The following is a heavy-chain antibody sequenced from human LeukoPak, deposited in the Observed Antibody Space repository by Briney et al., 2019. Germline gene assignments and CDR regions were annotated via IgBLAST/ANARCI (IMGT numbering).Heavy chain of an antibody. CDR3: ARSHGYDILTGYLDFDY. V-gene: IGHV4-59*01. D-gene: IGHD3-9*01. CDR1: GGSISSYY. CDR2: IYYSGST. J-gene: IGHJ4*02. Sequence: AETLSLTCTVSGGSISSYYWSWIRQPPGKGLEWIGYIYYSGSTNYNPSCKSRVTISVDTAKNQFSLKLSSVTAADTAVYYCARSHGYDILTGYLDFDYWGQGTLVTVSS.